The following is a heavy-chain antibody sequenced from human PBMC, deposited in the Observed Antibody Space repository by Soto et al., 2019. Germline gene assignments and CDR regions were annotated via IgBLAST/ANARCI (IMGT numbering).Heavy chain of an antibody. CDR3: ARGHSKAGHSSSWYYYYYGMDV. Sequence: SETLSLTCAVYGGSFSGYYWSWIRQPPGKGLEWIGEINHSGSTNYNPSLKSRVTISVDTSKNEFSLKLSSVTAADTAVYYCARGHSKAGHSSSWYYYYYGMDVWGQGTTVTVSS. CDR2: INHSGST. CDR1: GGSFSGYY. D-gene: IGHD6-13*01. V-gene: IGHV4-34*01. J-gene: IGHJ6*02.